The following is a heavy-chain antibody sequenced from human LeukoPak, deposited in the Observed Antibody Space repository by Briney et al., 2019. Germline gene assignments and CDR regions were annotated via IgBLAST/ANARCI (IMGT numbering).Heavy chain of an antibody. Sequence: GRSLRLSCAASEFTFSAYGMHWLRQRPGKGLEWVAVDSVKGRFTISRDNPKNTLYVQMNSLRAEDTAVYYCVRGRGADYGGNSGYFDYWGQGTLVTVSS. D-gene: IGHD4-23*01. CDR1: EFTFSAYG. V-gene: IGHV3-33*08. J-gene: IGHJ4*02. CDR3: VRGRGADYGGNSGYFDY.